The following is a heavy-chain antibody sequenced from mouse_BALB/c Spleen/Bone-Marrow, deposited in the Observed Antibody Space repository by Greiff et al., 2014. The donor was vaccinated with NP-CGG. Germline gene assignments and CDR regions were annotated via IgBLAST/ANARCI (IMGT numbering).Heavy chain of an antibody. CDR3: ARRVITTGPGFAY. D-gene: IGHD2-4*01. V-gene: IGHV1S135*01. J-gene: IGHJ3*01. CDR1: GYSFTNYY. CDR2: IDPFNGVT. Sequence: EVKLMESGPELMKPGASVKISCKASGYSFTNYYIHWVKQSHGKSLEWIGYIDPFNGVTTYNQKFKGKATLTVDKSSNTAYMHLSSLTSEDSAVFYCARRVITTGPGFAYWGQGTLVTVSA.